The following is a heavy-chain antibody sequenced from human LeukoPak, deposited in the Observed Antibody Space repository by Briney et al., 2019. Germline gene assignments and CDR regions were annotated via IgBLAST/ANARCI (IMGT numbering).Heavy chain of an antibody. CDR3: ARLSGYSDYFDY. J-gene: IGHJ4*02. Sequence: GGSLRLSCAASGFTFSSYAMNWVRQAPGKGLEWVSSISSSSSYIYYADSVKGRFTISRDNAKNSLYLQMNSLRAEDTAVYYCARLSGYSDYFDYWGQGTLVTVSS. V-gene: IGHV3-21*01. D-gene: IGHD5-18*01. CDR2: ISSSSSYI. CDR1: GFTFSSYA.